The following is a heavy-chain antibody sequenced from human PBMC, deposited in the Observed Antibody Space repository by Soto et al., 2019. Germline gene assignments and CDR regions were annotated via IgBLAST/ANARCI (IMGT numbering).Heavy chain of an antibody. CDR1: GGTFSSYA. D-gene: IGHD2-2*01. Sequence: GASVKVSCKASGGTFSSYAISWVRQAPGQGLEWMGGIIPIFGTANYAQKFQGRVTITADESTSTAYMELSSLRSEDTAVYYCARGRGVVVPAARPEAYYYYGMDVWGQGTTVTVSS. V-gene: IGHV1-69*13. CDR2: IIPIFGTA. CDR3: ARGRGVVVPAARPEAYYYYGMDV. J-gene: IGHJ6*02.